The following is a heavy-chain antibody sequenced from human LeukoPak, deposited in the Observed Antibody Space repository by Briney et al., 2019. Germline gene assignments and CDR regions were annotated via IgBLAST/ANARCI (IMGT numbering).Heavy chain of an antibody. CDR1: GVSITSGSYY. V-gene: IGHV4-39*01. CDR3: AKSSGIAAGPFDN. Sequence: SSETLSLTCAVSGVSITSGSYYWGWIRQPPGKGLEWIGSVHHSGNNHYNPSLKSRVTVSVDTSKNQFSLKVKSGSAADTAIFYCAKSSGIAAGPFDNRGEGSLFAAAS. D-gene: IGHD6-25*01. CDR2: VHHSGNN. J-gene: IGHJ4*02.